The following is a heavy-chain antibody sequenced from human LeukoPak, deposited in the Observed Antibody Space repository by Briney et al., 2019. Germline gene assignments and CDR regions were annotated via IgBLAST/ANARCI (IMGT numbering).Heavy chain of an antibody. CDR3: AREVQWELPDY. D-gene: IGHD1-26*01. CDR1: GFTFSNAW. J-gene: IGHJ4*02. Sequence: PGGSLRLSCAASGFTFSNAWMIWVRQAPGKGLEWVSYITADGTHKYDADSVKGRFTISRDNAKDSLYLQMNSLRVDDTAIYYCAREVQWELPDYWGQGTLVTVSS. V-gene: IGHV3-21*05. CDR2: ITADGTHK.